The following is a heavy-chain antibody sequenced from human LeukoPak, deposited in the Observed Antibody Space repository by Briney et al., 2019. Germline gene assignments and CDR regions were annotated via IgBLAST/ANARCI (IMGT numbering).Heavy chain of an antibody. CDR3: ASVDYYGSGKYNWFDP. CDR2: IIPIFGTA. J-gene: IGHJ5*02. CDR1: GGTFSSYA. D-gene: IGHD3-10*01. V-gene: IGHV1-69*13. Sequence: SVKVSCKASGGTFSSYAISWVRQAPGQGLEWMGGIIPIFGTANYAQKFQGRVTITADESTSTAYMELSSLRSEDTAVYYCASVDYYGSGKYNWFDPWGQGTLATVSS.